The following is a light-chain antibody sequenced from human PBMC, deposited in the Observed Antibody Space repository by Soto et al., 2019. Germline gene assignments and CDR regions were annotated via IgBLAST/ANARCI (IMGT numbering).Light chain of an antibody. V-gene: IGKV3-20*01. CDR2: DAS. CDR3: QQFSSTPWS. CDR1: QSVSSTY. Sequence: EIVLTQSPGTLSLSPGERATLSCRASQSVSSTYLAWYQQKPGRAPRLLIYDASSRATGIPDRFSGSGSGIDFTLTISRLEPEDFAVYYCQQFSSTPWSFGQGTEVQIK. J-gene: IGKJ1*01.